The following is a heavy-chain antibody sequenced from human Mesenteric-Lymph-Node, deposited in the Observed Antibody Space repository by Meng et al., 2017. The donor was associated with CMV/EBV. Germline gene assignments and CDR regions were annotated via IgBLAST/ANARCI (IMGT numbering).Heavy chain of an antibody. CDR2: INHSGST. CDR3: ARGRRSYYGSGSHFDY. Sequence: FGWSISGYYWSWIRKPPGKGLEWIGEINHSGSTNYTPSLKSRVTISVDTSKNQFSLKLSSVTAADTAVYYCARGRRSYYGSGSHFDYWGQGTLVTVSS. V-gene: IGHV4-34*01. D-gene: IGHD3-10*01. J-gene: IGHJ4*02. CDR1: GWSISGYY.